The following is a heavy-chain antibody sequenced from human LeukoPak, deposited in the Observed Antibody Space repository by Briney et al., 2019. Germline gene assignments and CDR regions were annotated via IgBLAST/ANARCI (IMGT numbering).Heavy chain of an antibody. V-gene: IGHV3-30-3*01. J-gene: IGHJ6*02. CDR3: ARDGAFDDDYYGMDV. Sequence: GGSLRLSCAASGFTFSSYVMHWVRQAPGKGLEWVAVISYDGSNKYYADSVKGRFTISRDNSKNTLYLQMNSLRAEDTTVYYCARDGAFDDDYYGMDVWGQGTTVTVSS. D-gene: IGHD1-26*01. CDR2: ISYDGSNK. CDR1: GFTFSSYV.